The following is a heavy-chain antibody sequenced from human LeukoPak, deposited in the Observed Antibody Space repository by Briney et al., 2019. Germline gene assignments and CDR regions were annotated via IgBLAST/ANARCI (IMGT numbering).Heavy chain of an antibody. CDR2: IIPIFGTA. Sequence: SVKVSCKASGGTFSSYAISWVRQAPGQGLEWMGGIIPIFGTANYAQKFQGGVTITTDESTSTAYMELSSLRSDDTAVYYCLLWFGELFVWGQGTLVTVSS. CDR3: LLWFGELFV. D-gene: IGHD3-10*01. J-gene: IGHJ4*02. CDR1: GGTFSSYA. V-gene: IGHV1-69*05.